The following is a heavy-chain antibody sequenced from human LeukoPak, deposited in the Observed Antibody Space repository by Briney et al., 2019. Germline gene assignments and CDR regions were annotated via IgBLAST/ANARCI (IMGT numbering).Heavy chain of an antibody. J-gene: IGHJ4*02. V-gene: IGHV4-59*01. CDR3: ARGPHKFDY. CDR2: ISYSGST. Sequence: GSLRLSCAASGFTFSRYAMHWIRQPPGKGLEWIGYISYSGSTNYNPSLKSRVTISVDTSKHQFSLKLSAVTAADAAVYYCARGPHKFDYWGQGSLVTVSS. CDR1: GFTFSRYA.